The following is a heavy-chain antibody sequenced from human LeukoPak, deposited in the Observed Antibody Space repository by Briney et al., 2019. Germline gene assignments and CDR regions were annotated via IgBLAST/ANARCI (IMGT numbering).Heavy chain of an antibody. D-gene: IGHD2-2*01. CDR1: GFTFSDYY. J-gene: IGHJ4*02. CDR2: LSSGVTT. CDR3: ARDLPTNGSHSALDY. Sequence: GGSLRLSCAASGFTFSDYYMNWVRQAPGKGLEWVSVLSSGVTTYYADSVKGRFTIFRDNSKNTLFLQMNSLRAEDTAVYYCARDLPTNGSHSALDYWGQGALVTVSS. V-gene: IGHV3-66*01.